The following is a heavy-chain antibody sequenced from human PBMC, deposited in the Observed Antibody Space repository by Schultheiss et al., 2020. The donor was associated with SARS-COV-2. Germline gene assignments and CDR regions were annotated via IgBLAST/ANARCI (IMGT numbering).Heavy chain of an antibody. CDR3: ARLGSGWQIDY. CDR1: GGSISSYY. J-gene: IGHJ4*02. D-gene: IGHD6-19*01. CDR2: IYYSGST. Sequence: SETLSLTCTVSGGSISSYYWSWIRQPPGKGLEWIGYIYYSGSTNYNPSLKSRVTISVDTSKNQFSLKLSSVTAADTAVYYCARLGSGWQIDYWGKGTLVTVSS. V-gene: IGHV4-59*01.